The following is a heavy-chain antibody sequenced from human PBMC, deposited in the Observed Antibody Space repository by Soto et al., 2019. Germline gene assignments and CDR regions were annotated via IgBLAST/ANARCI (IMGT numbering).Heavy chain of an antibody. CDR3: ARALPADIVVVTAFDY. CDR2: IYYSGST. V-gene: IGHV4-59*08. Sequence: SETLSLTCTVSGGSISSYYWSWIRQPPGKGLEWIGYIYYSGSTNYNPSLKSRVTISVDTSKNQFSLKLSSVTAADTAVYYCARALPADIVVVTAFDYWGQGTLVTVSS. D-gene: IGHD2-21*02. CDR1: GGSISSYY. J-gene: IGHJ4*02.